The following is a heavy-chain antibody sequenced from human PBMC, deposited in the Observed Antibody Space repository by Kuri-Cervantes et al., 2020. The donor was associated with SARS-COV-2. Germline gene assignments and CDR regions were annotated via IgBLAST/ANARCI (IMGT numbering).Heavy chain of an antibody. CDR1: GYTFTGYY. Sequence: SVKVSCKASGYTFTGYYMHWVRQAPGQGLEWMGGIIPIFGTASYAQKFQGRVTITADESTSTAYMELSSLRSEDTAVYYCARGCWITGTTSAYYYYYMNVWCKGTTVTVSS. V-gene: IGHV1-69*13. J-gene: IGHJ6*03. CDR2: IIPIFGTA. D-gene: IGHD1-7*01. CDR3: ARGCWITGTTSAYYYYYMNV.